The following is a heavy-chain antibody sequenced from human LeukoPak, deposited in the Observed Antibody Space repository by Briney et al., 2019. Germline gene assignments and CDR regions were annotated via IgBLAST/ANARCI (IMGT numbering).Heavy chain of an antibody. CDR3: ARVASGYSGDYYYYYMDV. D-gene: IGHD5-12*01. CDR2: ISAYNGNT. V-gene: IGHV1-18*01. Sequence: GASVKASCKASGYTFTSYGISWVRQAPGQGLEWMGWISAYNGNTNYAQKLQGRVTMTTDTSTSTAYMELRSLRSDDTAVYYCARVASGYSGDYYYYYMDVWGKGTTVTVSS. CDR1: GYTFTSYG. J-gene: IGHJ6*03.